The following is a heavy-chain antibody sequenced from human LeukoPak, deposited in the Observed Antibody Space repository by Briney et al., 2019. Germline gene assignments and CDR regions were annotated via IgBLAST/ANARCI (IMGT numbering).Heavy chain of an antibody. J-gene: IGHJ4*02. CDR2: IYHSGST. D-gene: IGHD3-10*01. CDR1: GGSISSSNW. CDR3: ALMIRAESGVDY. Sequence: SGTLSLTCTVSGGSISSSNWWNWVRQPPGSGLEWIGEIYHSGSTNYNPSLKSRDTISVDKSKNQFSLKLSSVTAADTAVYYCALMIRAESGVDYWGQGTLVTVSS. V-gene: IGHV4-4*02.